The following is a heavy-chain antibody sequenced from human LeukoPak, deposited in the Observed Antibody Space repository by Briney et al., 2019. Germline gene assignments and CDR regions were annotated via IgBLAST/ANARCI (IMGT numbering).Heavy chain of an antibody. CDR2: IWYDGSNK. D-gene: IGHD3-16*01. CDR1: GFTFSDYG. J-gene: IGHJ4*02. Sequence: GGSLRLSCAASGFTFSDYGIRWVRQAPGKGLEWVAVIWYDGSNKYYADSVKGRFTISRDNSKNTLYLQMNSLRAEDTAVYYCARGMGYYFDYWGRGTLVTVSS. V-gene: IGHV3-33*01. CDR3: ARGMGYYFDY.